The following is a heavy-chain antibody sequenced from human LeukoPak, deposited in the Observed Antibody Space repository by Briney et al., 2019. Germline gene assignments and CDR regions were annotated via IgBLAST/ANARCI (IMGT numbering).Heavy chain of an antibody. J-gene: IGHJ4*02. V-gene: IGHV2-5*01. CDR2: IQWNDDK. CDR3: AHSRYYASSYSY. CDR1: GFSLSTSGVG. D-gene: IGHD3-16*01. Sequence: SGPTLVKPAQTLTLTCTFSGFSLSTSGVGVGWIRQPPGKALEWLALIQWNDDKRYNPSLKSNLTITNDTSKNQVVLTMTNVDPADTATYYCAHSRYYASSYSYWGQGTLVVVSS.